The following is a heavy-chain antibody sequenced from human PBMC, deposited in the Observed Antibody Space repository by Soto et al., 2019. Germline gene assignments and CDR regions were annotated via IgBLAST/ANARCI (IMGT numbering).Heavy chain of an antibody. CDR3: F. Sequence: GGSLRLSCAASGFTFSSYAMSWVRQAPGKGLEWVSAISGSGGSTYYADSLRLDSVTGADTAVYYCVRGTNCKTTSTCYRYFDFWGRGTLVTVSS. CDR1: GFTFSSYA. J-gene: IGHJ4*01. V-gene: IGHV3-23*01. CDR2: ISGSGGST. D-gene: IGHD3-10*02.